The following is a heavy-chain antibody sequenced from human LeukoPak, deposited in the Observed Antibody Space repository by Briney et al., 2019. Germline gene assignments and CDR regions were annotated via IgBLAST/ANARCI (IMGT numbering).Heavy chain of an antibody. CDR2: ISYTGST. CDR3: ARHGVYCTNGVCYTFDP. Sequence: GSLRLSCAASGFTFSSYSMNWVRQAPGKGLEWVGSISYTGSTYYNPSLKSRVTISVDTSKNQFSLKLSSVTAADTAVYYCARHGVYCTNGVCYTFDPWGQGTLVTVSS. V-gene: IGHV4-59*04. J-gene: IGHJ5*02. D-gene: IGHD2-8*01. CDR1: GFTFSSYSMN.